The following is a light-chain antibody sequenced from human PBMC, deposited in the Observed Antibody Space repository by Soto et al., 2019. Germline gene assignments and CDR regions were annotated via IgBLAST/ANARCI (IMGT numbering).Light chain of an antibody. CDR1: QIVHSN. Sequence: EIVMKHSPATLSVSPGERATLSCRASQIVHSNLAWYQQKPGQAPRLLIYGASTRATGIPARFSGSGSGTEFTLTISSLQAEDFAVYYCQHYHNWRYTFGQGTRLEIK. CDR2: GAS. CDR3: QHYHNWRYT. V-gene: IGKV3-15*01. J-gene: IGKJ2*01.